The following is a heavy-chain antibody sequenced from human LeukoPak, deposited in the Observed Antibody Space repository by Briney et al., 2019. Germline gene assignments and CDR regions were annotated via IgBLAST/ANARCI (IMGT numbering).Heavy chain of an antibody. D-gene: IGHD5-12*01. J-gene: IGHJ2*01. CDR2: ISAFNGNT. CDR1: GYPFTSYG. V-gene: IGHV1-18*01. CDR3: ARRGAYSGNDLAWYFDL. Sequence: ASVKVSCKASGYPFTSYGINWVRQAPGQGLEWMGWISAFNGNTNYAQKLQGRVIMTTDTSTSTAYMELRSLRSDDTAVYYCARRGAYSGNDLAWYFDLWGRGTLVTVSS.